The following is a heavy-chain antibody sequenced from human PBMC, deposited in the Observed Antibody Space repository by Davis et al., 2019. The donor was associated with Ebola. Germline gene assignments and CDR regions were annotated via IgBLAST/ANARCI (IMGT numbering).Heavy chain of an antibody. Sequence: ASVKVSCKASGYTFTSSYMHCVRHAPGQGLEWMGMINPNDGRTIYAQKFQGRVTVTRDTSTTTVYMDLSSLRSEDTALYYCTTPGGQDSGYDVFDIWGQGTMVTVSS. D-gene: IGHD5-12*01. J-gene: IGHJ3*02. V-gene: IGHV1-46*03. CDR1: GYTFTSSY. CDR3: TTPGGQDSGYDVFDI. CDR2: INPNDGRT.